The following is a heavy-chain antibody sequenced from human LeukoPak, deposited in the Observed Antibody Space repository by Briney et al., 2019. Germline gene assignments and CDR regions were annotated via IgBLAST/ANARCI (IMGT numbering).Heavy chain of an antibody. D-gene: IGHD1-1*01. CDR1: GFTVSSNY. CDR2: IYSGGST. Sequence: GGSLRLSCAASGFTVSSNYMSWVRQAPGKGLEWVSVIYSGGSTYYADSVKGRFTISRDNAKNSLYLQMNSLRAEDTAVYYCARAPPGERSKIDYWGQGTLVTVSS. CDR3: ARAPPGERSKIDY. J-gene: IGHJ4*02. V-gene: IGHV3-53*01.